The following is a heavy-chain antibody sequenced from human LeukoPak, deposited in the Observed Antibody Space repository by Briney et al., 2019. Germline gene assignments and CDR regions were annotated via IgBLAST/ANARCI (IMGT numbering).Heavy chain of an antibody. CDR1: GYSISSGYY. J-gene: IGHJ5*02. Sequence: SETLSLTCTVSGYSISSGYYWGWIRQPPGKGLEWIGSTYYSGSTYYNPSLKSRVTISVDTSKNQFSLKLSSVTAADTAVYYCARAKTTVTTCWFDPWGQGTLVTVSS. CDR2: TYYSGST. D-gene: IGHD4-17*01. CDR3: ARAKTTVTTCWFDP. V-gene: IGHV4-38-2*02.